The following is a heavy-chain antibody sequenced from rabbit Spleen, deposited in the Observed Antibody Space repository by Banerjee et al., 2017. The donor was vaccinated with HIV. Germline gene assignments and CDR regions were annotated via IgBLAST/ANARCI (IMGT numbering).Heavy chain of an antibody. J-gene: IGHJ4*01. CDR3: VRDQAGYAGFGPFYFNL. CDR2: IDPLFGST. CDR1: GFDFSSYG. D-gene: IGHD4-2*01. V-gene: IGHV1S47*01. Sequence: QEQLTETGGGLVQPGGSLKLSCKASGFDFSSYGVSWVRQPPGKGLEWIGYIDPLFGSTYYANWVNGRFSISRENTQNTVYLQLNSLTAADTATYFCVRDQAGYAGFGPFYFNLWGQGTLVTVS.